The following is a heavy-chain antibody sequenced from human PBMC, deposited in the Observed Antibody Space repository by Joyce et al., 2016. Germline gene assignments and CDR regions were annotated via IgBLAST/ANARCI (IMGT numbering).Heavy chain of an antibody. J-gene: IGHJ4*02. Sequence: QVQLVESGGGVVQPGRSLRLSCAASGCALSHFAKHWVRQAPGKGGEWVAVIWHDRSNQLYGDSVKGRFTIFRDNSRNTLKLQMNNLRAEDAALYYCVRDLGEGGWNGFRYWGQGTQVTVS. CDR1: GCALSHFA. D-gene: IGHD3-16*01. CDR2: IWHDRSNQ. CDR3: VRDLGEGGWNGFRY. V-gene: IGHV3-33*01.